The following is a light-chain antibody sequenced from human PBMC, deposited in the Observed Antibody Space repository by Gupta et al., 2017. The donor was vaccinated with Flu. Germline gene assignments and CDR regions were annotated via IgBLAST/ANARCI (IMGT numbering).Light chain of an antibody. CDR2: DAS. J-gene: IGKJ4*01. CDR3: QQRSNWPLT. Sequence: PATLSLAPRERATLSCRASQRGSSYLAWYQQKPGQAPRLLIYDASNRATGIPARFSGSGSGTEFTLTISSLEPEDFAAYYCQQRSNWPLTFGGGTKVEIK. V-gene: IGKV3-11*01. CDR1: QRGSSY.